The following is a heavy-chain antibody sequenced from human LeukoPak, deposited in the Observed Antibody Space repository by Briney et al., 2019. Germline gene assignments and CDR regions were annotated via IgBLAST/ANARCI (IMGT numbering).Heavy chain of an antibody. J-gene: IGHJ4*02. D-gene: IGHD3-9*01. CDR2: INPNSGGT. V-gene: IGHV1-2*02. Sequence: ASVKVSCKASGYTFTGYYMHWVRQAPGRGLEWMGWINPNSGGTNYAQKFQGRVTMTRDTSISTAYMELSRLRSDDTAVYYCARAPPLRYFDWLTGANFDYWGQGTLVTVSS. CDR1: GYTFTGYY. CDR3: ARAPPLRYFDWLTGANFDY.